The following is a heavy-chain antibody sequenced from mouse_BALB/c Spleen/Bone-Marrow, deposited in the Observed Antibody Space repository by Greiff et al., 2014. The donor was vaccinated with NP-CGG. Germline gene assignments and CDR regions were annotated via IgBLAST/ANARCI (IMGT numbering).Heavy chain of an antibody. CDR2: ISSGSSTI. J-gene: IGHJ4*01. Sequence: EVKLVESGGGLVQPGGSRKLSCAASGFTFSSFGMHWVRQAPEKGLEWVAYISSGSSTIYYADTVKGRFTISRDNPKNTLFLQMTSLRSEDTAMYYCARSGIYYHYDGKSYYAMDYWGQGTSVTVSS. D-gene: IGHD2-4*01. CDR1: GFTFSSFG. CDR3: ARSGIYYHYDGKSYYAMDY. V-gene: IGHV5-17*02.